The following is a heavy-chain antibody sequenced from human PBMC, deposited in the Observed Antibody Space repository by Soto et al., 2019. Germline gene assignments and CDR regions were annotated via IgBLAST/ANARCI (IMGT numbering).Heavy chain of an antibody. D-gene: IGHD6-13*01. Sequence: SVKVSCKASGFTFTSSSVQWVLQARGERLEWIGWIVVGSGNTNYAQKFQERVTITRDMSTSTAYMELSSLRSEDTAVYYCAADTNKQQLYYYYGMDVWGQGTTVTVSS. CDR1: GFTFTSSS. CDR2: IVVGSGNT. V-gene: IGHV1-58*01. J-gene: IGHJ6*02. CDR3: AADTNKQQLYYYYGMDV.